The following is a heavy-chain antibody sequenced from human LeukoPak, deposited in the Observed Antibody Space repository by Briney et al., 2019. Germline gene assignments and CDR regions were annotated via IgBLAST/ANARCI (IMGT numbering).Heavy chain of an antibody. CDR2: IYYSGST. J-gene: IGHJ6*02. CDR3: ARQNYYYYGMDV. CDR1: GGSISGYY. V-gene: IGHV4-59*08. Sequence: SETLSLTCTVSGGSISGYYWSWIRQPPGKGLEWIGYIYYSGSTNYNPSLKSRVTISVDTSKNQFSLKLSSVTAADTAVYYCARQNYYYYGMDVWGQGTTVTVSS.